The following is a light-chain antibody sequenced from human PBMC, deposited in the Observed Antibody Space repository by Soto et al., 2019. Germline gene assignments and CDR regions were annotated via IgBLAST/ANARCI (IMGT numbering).Light chain of an antibody. CDR3: MQGMQTPWT. V-gene: IGKV2-28*01. Sequence: DIVLTQSPLSLPVTPGEPASISCGSTQSLLHSSGVNSVDWYLQKPGQSPQLLIYLGSNRASGVPDRSSGSGSGTDFTLKISRVEAEDVGVYYCMQGMQTPWTFGQGTKVEIK. CDR1: QSLLHSSGVNS. CDR2: LGS. J-gene: IGKJ1*01.